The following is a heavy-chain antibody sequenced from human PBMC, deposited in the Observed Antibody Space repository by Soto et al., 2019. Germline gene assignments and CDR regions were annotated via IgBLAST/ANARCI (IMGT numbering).Heavy chain of an antibody. CDR2: IIPLFGTT. D-gene: IGHD2-15*01. Sequence: QVQLVRSGAEVKKPGSSMKVSCRASGGTFSKFVVSWVRQAPGQGLEWMGGIIPLFGTTNYAQKFQGRVTITADKSTTTAYMELSSLRSDDTAVYYCASREGVAGPATYISPGYYFDCWGQGTLVTVSS. CDR3: ASREGVAGPATYISPGYYFDC. CDR1: GGTFSKFV. J-gene: IGHJ4*02. V-gene: IGHV1-69*06.